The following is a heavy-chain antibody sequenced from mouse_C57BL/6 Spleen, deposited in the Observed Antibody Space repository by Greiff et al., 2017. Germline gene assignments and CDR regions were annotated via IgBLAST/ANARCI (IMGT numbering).Heavy chain of an antibody. Sequence: QVQLQQSGAELARPGASVKLSCKASGYTCTSYGISWVKQRTGQGLEWIGEIYPRSGNTYYNEKFKGKATLTADKSSSTAYMELRSLTSEDSAVYFCAREGITTVVAYYAMDYWGQGTSVTVSS. CDR2: IYPRSGNT. D-gene: IGHD1-1*01. CDR3: AREGITTVVAYYAMDY. CDR1: GYTCTSYG. V-gene: IGHV1-81*01. J-gene: IGHJ4*01.